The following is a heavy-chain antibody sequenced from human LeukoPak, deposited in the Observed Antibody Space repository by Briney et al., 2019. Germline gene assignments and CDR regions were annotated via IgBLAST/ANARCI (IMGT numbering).Heavy chain of an antibody. Sequence: GASVKVSCKASGGTFSNSAISWVRQAPGQGLEWMGWINTGNGNTKYSQEFQGRVTITTDTSARTVYMELNSLPSEDMALYYCMRGPADYWGQGTLVTVSS. CDR2: INTGNGNT. V-gene: IGHV1-3*03. J-gene: IGHJ4*02. CDR1: GGTFSNSA. CDR3: MRGPADY.